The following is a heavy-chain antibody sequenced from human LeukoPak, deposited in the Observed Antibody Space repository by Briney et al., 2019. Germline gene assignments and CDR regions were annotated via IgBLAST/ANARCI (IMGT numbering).Heavy chain of an antibody. J-gene: IGHJ4*02. CDR2: IYYSGST. CDR1: GGSISSGDYY. Sequence: SETLSLTCTVSGGSISSGDYYWSRIRQPPGKGLEWIGYIYYSGSTYYNPSLKSRVTISVDTSKNQFSLKLSSVTAADTAVYYCASLCSSTSCYTGDFDYWGQGTLVTVSS. D-gene: IGHD2-2*02. CDR3: ASLCSSTSCYTGDFDY. V-gene: IGHV4-30-4*01.